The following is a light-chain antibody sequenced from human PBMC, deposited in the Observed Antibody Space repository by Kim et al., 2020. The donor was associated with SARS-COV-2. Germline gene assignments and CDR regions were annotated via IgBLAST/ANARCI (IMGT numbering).Light chain of an antibody. Sequence: SSELTQDPAVSVALGQTVRITCQGDSLRSYYATWYQQKPGQAPIIVIYGKNNRPSGIPDRFSGSSSGNTASLTITGTQAGDEADYYCNSRDSNDNVVFGGGTQL. J-gene: IGLJ2*01. CDR2: GKN. CDR3: NSRDSNDNVV. V-gene: IGLV3-19*01. CDR1: SLRSYY.